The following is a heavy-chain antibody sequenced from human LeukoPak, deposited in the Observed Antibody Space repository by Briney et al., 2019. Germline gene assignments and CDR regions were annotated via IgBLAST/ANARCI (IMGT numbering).Heavy chain of an antibody. Sequence: PSETLSLTCTVSGGSVSSGNYYWSWNRQPPGKGLDWIGYIYYSGSTNYNPSLKRRVTISVDTSKNQFSLGLSSVTAADTAVYYCARHDRGSSWYGSASNWFDPWGQGTLVTVSS. D-gene: IGHD6-13*01. CDR3: ARHDRGSSWYGSASNWFDP. V-gene: IGHV4-61*01. J-gene: IGHJ5*02. CDR2: IYYSGST. CDR1: GGSVSSGNYY.